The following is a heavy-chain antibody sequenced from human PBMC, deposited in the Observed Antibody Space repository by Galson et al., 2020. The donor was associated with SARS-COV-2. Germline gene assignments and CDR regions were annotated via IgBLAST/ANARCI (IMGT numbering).Heavy chain of an antibody. CDR1: GYSFTSYW. D-gene: IGHD5-18*01. J-gene: IGHJ2*01. Sequence: HGESLKISCKGSGYSFTSYWISLVRQMPGKGLEWMGRIDPSDSYTNYSPSFQGHVTISADKSISTAYLQWSSLKASDTAMYYCARRGYSYTYYWYLDLWGRGTLVTVSS. V-gene: IGHV5-10-1*01. CDR2: IDPSDSYT. CDR3: ARRGYSYTYYWYLDL.